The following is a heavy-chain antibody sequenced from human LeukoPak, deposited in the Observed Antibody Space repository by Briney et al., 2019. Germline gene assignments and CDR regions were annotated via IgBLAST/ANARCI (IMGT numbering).Heavy chain of an antibody. CDR2: ISSGSDSI. V-gene: IGHV3-48*01. D-gene: IGHD3-22*01. Sequence: GGSLRLSCVASGFMFSIYNMNWVRQAPGKGLEWLSYISSGSDSIYYADSVKGRFTTSRDNANNSLYLQMNSLRAEDTAVYYCAKALDSSGYPCDYWGQGALVTVSS. CDR3: AKALDSSGYPCDY. CDR1: GFMFSIYN. J-gene: IGHJ4*02.